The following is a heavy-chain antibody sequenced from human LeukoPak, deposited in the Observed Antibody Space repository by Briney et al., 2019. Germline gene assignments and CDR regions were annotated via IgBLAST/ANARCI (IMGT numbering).Heavy chain of an antibody. CDR1: GGSISDYS. D-gene: IGHD3-3*01. V-gene: IGHV4-59*01. J-gene: IGHJ4*02. Sequence: NPSETLSLTCTVSGGSISDYSWSWSRQPPGKGVEWIGNLYYMRGAWYKSSLKSRVTTSVDTSRNEFSLKLSSVTAADTAVYYCARDHLVADFWSGYQFDYWGQGTLVTVSS. CDR3: ARDHLVADFWSGYQFDY. CDR2: LYYMRGA.